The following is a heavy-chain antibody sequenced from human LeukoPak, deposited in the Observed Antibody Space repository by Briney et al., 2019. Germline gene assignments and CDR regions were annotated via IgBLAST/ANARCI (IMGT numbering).Heavy chain of an antibody. CDR2: ISGSGGNT. D-gene: IGHD3-10*01. J-gene: IGHJ5*02. V-gene: IGHV3-23*01. CDR1: GFTFSSYA. Sequence: PGGSLRLSCAASGFTFSSYAMSWVRQAPGKGLEWVSSISGSGGNTYFADSVKGRFTISRDNSKNTLYLQMNSLRAEDTAIYYCAKTQLLWFGEGGIWFDPWGQGTLVTVSS. CDR3: AKTQLLWFGEGGIWFDP.